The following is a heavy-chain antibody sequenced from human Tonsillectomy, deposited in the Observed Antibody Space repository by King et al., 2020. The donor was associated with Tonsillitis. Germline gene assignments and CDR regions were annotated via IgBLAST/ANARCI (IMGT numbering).Heavy chain of an antibody. Sequence: VQLVESGGGLVQPGRSLRLSCAASGFTFDDYAMHWVRQDPGKGLEWVSGISWNSGSIGYADSVKGRFTISRDNAKNSLYLQMNSLRAEDTALYYCAKDRGIAAAGGFDYWGQGTLVTVSS. CDR3: AKDRGIAAAGGFDY. CDR2: ISWNSGSI. D-gene: IGHD6-13*01. J-gene: IGHJ4*02. V-gene: IGHV3-9*01. CDR1: GFTFDDYA.